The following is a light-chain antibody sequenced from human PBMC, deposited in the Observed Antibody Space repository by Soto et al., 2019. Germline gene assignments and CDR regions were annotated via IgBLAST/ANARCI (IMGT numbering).Light chain of an antibody. Sequence: IVMTQSPATLSVSPWARATLFCTASQSVSSNLAWYQQKPGQAPRLLVYDASNRATGIPTRFSGSGSGTDFTLTISNLEPEDFAVYYCQQHISWPLTFGGGTKVDIK. V-gene: IGKV3-11*01. J-gene: IGKJ4*01. CDR1: QSVSSN. CDR3: QQHISWPLT. CDR2: DAS.